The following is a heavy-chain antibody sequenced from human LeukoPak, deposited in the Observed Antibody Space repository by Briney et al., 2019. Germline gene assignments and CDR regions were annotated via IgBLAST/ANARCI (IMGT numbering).Heavy chain of an antibody. J-gene: IGHJ4*02. D-gene: IGHD6-19*01. CDR3: ARAYSGWAFDY. V-gene: IGHV1-69*05. Sequence: SVKVSCKASGGTFSSYAISWVRQAPGQGLEWMGGIIPIFGTANYAQKFQGRVTMTRDTSTSTVYMELSSLRSEDTAVYYCARAYSGWAFDYWGQGTLVTVSS. CDR1: GGTFSSYA. CDR2: IIPIFGTA.